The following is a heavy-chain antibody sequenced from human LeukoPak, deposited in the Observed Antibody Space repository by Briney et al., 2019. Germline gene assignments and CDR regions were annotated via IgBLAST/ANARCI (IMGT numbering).Heavy chain of an antibody. Sequence: GGSLRLSCAASGFTFSSYSMNWVRQAPGKRLEWVSSISSSGSYIYYADSVKGRFTISRDNAKNSLYLQMNSLRAEDTAVYYCATVTRAPFDYWGQGTLVTVSS. J-gene: IGHJ4*02. CDR1: GFTFSSYS. CDR3: ATVTRAPFDY. V-gene: IGHV3-21*01. CDR2: ISSSGSYI. D-gene: IGHD4-17*01.